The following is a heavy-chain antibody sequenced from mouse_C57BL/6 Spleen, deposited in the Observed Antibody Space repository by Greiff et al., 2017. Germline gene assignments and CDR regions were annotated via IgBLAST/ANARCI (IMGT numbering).Heavy chain of an antibody. V-gene: IGHV5-4*01. CDR1: GFTFSSYA. J-gene: IGHJ3*01. CDR2: ISDGGSYT. Sequence: DVHLVESGGGLVKPGGSLKLSCAASGFTFSSYAMSWVRQTPEKRLEWVATISDGGSYTYYPDNVKGRFTISRDNAKNNLYLQMSHLKSEDTAMYYCARDLGGNYTWAWFAYWGQGTLVTVSA. CDR3: ARDLGGNYTWAWFAY. D-gene: IGHD2-1*01.